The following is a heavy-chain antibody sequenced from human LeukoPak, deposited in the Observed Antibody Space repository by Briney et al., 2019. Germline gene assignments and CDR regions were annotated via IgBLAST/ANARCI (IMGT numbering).Heavy chain of an antibody. Sequence: GGSLRLSCAASGFTVSSNYMSWVRQAPGKGLEWVSVIYSGGSTYYADSVKGRFTISRDNAKNSLYLQMNSLRAEDTAVYYCARDRLRFLEWFTTPDAFDIWGQGTMVTVSS. J-gene: IGHJ3*02. V-gene: IGHV3-53*01. D-gene: IGHD3-3*01. CDR3: ARDRLRFLEWFTTPDAFDI. CDR1: GFTVSSNY. CDR2: IYSGGST.